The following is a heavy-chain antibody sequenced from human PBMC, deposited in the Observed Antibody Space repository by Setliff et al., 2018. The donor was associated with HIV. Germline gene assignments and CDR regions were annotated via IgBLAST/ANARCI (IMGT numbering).Heavy chain of an antibody. J-gene: IGHJ6*03. CDR2: IIPIFGTA. CDR3: ARDPRSGYDSDTAMVTVYYYYMDV. CDR1: GYTLTELS. D-gene: IGHD5-18*01. Sequence: GASVKVSCKVSGYTLTELSMHWVRQAPGQGLEWMGGIIPIFGTANYAQNVQGRVTMTTDTSTSTAYMELRSLRYDDTAVYYCARDPRSGYDSDTAMVTVYYYYMDVWGKGTTVTVSS. V-gene: IGHV1-69*05.